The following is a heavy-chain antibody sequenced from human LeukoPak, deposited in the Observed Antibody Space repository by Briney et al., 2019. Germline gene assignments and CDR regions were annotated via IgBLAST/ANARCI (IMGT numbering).Heavy chain of an antibody. V-gene: IGHV3-23*01. Sequence: GFLRLSCAASGFTFSSYAMSWVRQAPGKGLEWVSAISGSGGSTYYADSVKGRFTISRDNSKNTLYLQMNSLRAEDTAVYYCASVVVAARGFDYWGQGTLVTVSS. CDR3: ASVVVAARGFDY. J-gene: IGHJ4*02. CDR2: ISGSGGST. CDR1: GFTFSSYA. D-gene: IGHD2-15*01.